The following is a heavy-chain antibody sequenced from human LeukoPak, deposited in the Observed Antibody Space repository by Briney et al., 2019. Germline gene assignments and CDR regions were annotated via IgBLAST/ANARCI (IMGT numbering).Heavy chain of an antibody. CDR3: ARDPNELWLDY. D-gene: IGHD5-18*01. J-gene: IGHJ4*02. Sequence: GGSVRLSCAASGFAFSDYALSWVRQSPGKGLEWVSVISGSGDSYHADSVKGRFTISRDNAKNSPYLQMNSLRAEDTAVYYCARDPNELWLDYWGQGTLVTVSS. CDR1: GFAFSDYA. CDR2: ISGSGDS. V-gene: IGHV3-69-1*01.